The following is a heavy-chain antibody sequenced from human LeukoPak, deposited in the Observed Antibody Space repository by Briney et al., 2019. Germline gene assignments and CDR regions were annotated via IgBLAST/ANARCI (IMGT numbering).Heavy chain of an antibody. V-gene: IGHV3-23*01. D-gene: IGHD2-8*01. J-gene: IGHJ4*02. CDR3: AKDTSIGKYCTNGVCSPFDY. CDR2: ISDSGDYT. CDR1: GISFSDYV. Sequence: AGSLRLSCVASGISFSDYVMTWVRQAPGQGLEWVSVISDSGDYTSYADSVRGRFTISRDNSRNTLYLQMISLRPEDTAVYYCAKDTSIGKYCTNGVCSPFDYWGQGNLVTVSS.